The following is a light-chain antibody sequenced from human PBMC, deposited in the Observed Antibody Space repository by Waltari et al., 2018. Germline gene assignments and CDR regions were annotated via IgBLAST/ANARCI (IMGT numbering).Light chain of an antibody. Sequence: EIVMTQSPGTLSVSPGERATLSCRASQSVRSNFAWYQQKPGPAPRLIIYGAVTRGTDVPARFSASGSGTEFTLTISSVQSEDFAVYYCQHYNNWPYTFGQGTKLEI. CDR3: QHYNNWPYT. CDR2: GAV. CDR1: QSVRSN. J-gene: IGKJ2*01. V-gene: IGKV3-15*01.